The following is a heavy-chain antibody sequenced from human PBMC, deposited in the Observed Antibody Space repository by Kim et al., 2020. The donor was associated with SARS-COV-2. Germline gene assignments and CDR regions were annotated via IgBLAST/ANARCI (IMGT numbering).Heavy chain of an antibody. V-gene: IGHV3-21*04. Sequence: GGSLRLSCAASGFTFSSYSMNWVRQAPGKGLEWVSSISSSSSYIYYADSVKGRFTISRDNAKNSLYLQMNSLRAEDTAVYYCARECPHGYSSSCVQGMDVWGQGTTVTVSS. J-gene: IGHJ6*02. CDR1: GFTFSSYS. D-gene: IGHD6-13*01. CDR2: ISSSSSYI. CDR3: ARECPHGYSSSCVQGMDV.